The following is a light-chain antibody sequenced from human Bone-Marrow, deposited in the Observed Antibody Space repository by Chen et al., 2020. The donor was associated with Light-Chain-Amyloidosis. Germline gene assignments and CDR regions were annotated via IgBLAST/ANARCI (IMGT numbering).Light chain of an antibody. CDR2: EVT. CDR3: SSYTITNTLV. J-gene: IGLJ1*01. Sequence: QSALTKPASVSGPPGQSRTISCTGTSSDVGGDNPVSWYQQHPDKAPKLMIYEVTNRPSWVPDRFSGSKSDNTASLTISGLQTEDEADYFCSSYTITNTLVFGSGTRVTVL. CDR1: SSDVGGDNP. V-gene: IGLV2-14*01.